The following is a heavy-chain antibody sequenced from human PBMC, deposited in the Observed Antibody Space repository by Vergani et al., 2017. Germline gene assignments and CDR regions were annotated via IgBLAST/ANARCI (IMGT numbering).Heavy chain of an antibody. V-gene: IGHV3-7*01. D-gene: IGHD2-15*01. CDR2: IKRNGTET. CDR1: GFTFGDYY. CDR3: ARISGGSAPYLHY. J-gene: IGHJ1*01. Sequence: EVHLEESGGGLVQPGGSLRLSCAASGFTFGDYYMAWIRLAPGKGLDWVASIKRNGTETFYVDSVKGRFTISRDNAKTTLYLQMNSLRDEDRGVYYCARISGGSAPYLHYWGQGTLVTVAS.